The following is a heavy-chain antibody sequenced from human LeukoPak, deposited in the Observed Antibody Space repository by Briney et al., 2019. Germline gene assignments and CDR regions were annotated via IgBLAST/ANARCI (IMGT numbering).Heavy chain of an antibody. CDR3: ARDLEPHETAVVAATGGQNYYYYYGMDV. V-gene: IGHV3-30-3*01. CDR2: ISYDGSNK. CDR1: GFTFSSYA. D-gene: IGHD2-15*01. Sequence: GGSLRLSCAASGFTFSSYAMHWVRQAPGKGLEWVAVISYDGSNKYYADSVKGRLTISRDNSKNTLYLQMNSLRAEDTAVYYCARDLEPHETAVVAATGGQNYYYYYGMDVWGQGTTVTVSS. J-gene: IGHJ6*02.